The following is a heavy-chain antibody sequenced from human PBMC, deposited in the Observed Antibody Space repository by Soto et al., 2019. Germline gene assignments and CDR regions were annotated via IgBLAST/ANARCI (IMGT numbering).Heavy chain of an antibody. CDR3: ARGGHVVVVTAALDY. Sequence: QVQLVQSGAEVKKPGASVKVSCKASGDTFTDYYIHWVRQAPGQGLEWMGTVNPSGGHTTYAQHFLGRRTXTWEASXXALYMELTSLTSEDTAVYYCARGGHVVVVTAALDYWGQGPLVTVSS. D-gene: IGHD2-21*02. CDR2: VNPSGGHT. V-gene: IGHV1-46*01. CDR1: GDTFTDYY. J-gene: IGHJ4*02.